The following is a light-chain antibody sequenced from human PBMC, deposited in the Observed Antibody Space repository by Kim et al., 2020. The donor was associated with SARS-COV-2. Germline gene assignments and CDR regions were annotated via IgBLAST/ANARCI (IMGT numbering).Light chain of an antibody. V-gene: IGKV3-20*01. Sequence: SPRHRATLSCRASQSVTRNYLAWYQQKPGQAPRLLIHGASSRATGIPDRFSGSGSGTDFTLTINRLEPEDFAVYYCQQFGASPPYSFGQGTKLEIK. J-gene: IGKJ2*03. CDR3: QQFGASPPYS. CDR1: QSVTRNY. CDR2: GAS.